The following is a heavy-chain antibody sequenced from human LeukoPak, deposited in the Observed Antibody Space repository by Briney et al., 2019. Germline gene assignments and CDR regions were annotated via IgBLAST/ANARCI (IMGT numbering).Heavy chain of an antibody. V-gene: IGHV4-4*02. Sequence: SGTLSLTCAVSGGSISSSNWWSWVCQPPGKGLEWIGEIYHSGSTNYNPSLKSRVTISVDKSENQFSLKLSSVTAADTAVYYCARAWVVSGEVRGYYFDYWGQGTLVTVSS. CDR2: IYHSGST. CDR1: GGSISSSNW. J-gene: IGHJ4*02. D-gene: IGHD3-3*01. CDR3: ARAWVVSGEVRGYYFDY.